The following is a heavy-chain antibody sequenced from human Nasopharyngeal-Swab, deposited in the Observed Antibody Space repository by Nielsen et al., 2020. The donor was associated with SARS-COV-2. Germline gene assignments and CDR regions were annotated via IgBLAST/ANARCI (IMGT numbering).Heavy chain of an antibody. Sequence: GALKISCAASGFTFSSYAMSWVRQAPGKGLEWVSAISGSGGSTYYADSVKGRFTISRDNSKNTLYLQMNSLRAEDTAVYYCAKDDYYDSSGYTSDAFDIWGQGTMVTVSS. CDR1: GFTFSSYA. CDR2: ISGSGGST. CDR3: AKDDYYDSSGYTSDAFDI. D-gene: IGHD3-22*01. V-gene: IGHV3-23*01. J-gene: IGHJ3*02.